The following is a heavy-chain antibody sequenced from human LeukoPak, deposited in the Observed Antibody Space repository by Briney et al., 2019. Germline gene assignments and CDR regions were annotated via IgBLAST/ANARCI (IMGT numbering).Heavy chain of an antibody. CDR1: GFTVSSNY. V-gene: IGHV3-53*01. D-gene: IGHD1-26*01. CDR2: IYSGGST. CDR3: ARGMVGATRDYFDY. J-gene: IGHJ4*02. Sequence: PGGSLRLSCAASGFTVSSNYMSWVRQAPGKGLEWVSVIYSGGSTYYADSVKGRFTISRDNSKNTLYLQMNSLRAEDTAVYYCARGMVGATRDYFDYWGQGTLVTVSS.